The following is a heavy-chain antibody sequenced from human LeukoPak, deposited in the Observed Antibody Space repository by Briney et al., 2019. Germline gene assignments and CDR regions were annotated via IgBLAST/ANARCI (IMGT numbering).Heavy chain of an antibody. CDR1: GGTFSSYA. J-gene: IGHJ6*04. CDR2: FIPVLGTA. Sequence: GASVKVSCKASGGTFSSYALNWVRQAPGQGLEWMGVFIPVLGTANSTQNFQDRVSITADMSTHTVYMELSSLKSEDTAVYFCAGIPVFGVILHQEPVWGKGTTVTVSS. CDR3: AGIPVFGVILHQEPV. D-gene: IGHD2-8*01. V-gene: IGHV1-69*10.